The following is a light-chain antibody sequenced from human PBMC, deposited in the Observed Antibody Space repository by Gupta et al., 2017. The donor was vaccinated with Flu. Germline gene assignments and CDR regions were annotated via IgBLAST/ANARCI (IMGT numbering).Light chain of an antibody. CDR2: NDN. CDR1: SSNIGSNA. Sequence: QPVLIQPPPASVTPGQRVTISCSGSSSNIGSNALYWYQQLPGTAPKLLIYNDNQRPSGVPDRFSGSKSDTSATLAITGLQAGDEADYYCATWDASRNGVVFGGGTKLTVL. J-gene: IGLJ2*01. V-gene: IGLV1-44*01. CDR3: ATWDASRNGVV.